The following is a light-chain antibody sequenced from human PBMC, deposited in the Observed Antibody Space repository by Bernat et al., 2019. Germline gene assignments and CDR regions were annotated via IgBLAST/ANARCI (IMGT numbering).Light chain of an antibody. J-gene: IGKJ1*01. CDR2: KAS. CDR3: QQYNSYPWT. Sequence: DIQMTQSPSTLSASVGDRVTITCRASQSTSSWLAWYQQKPGKAPKLLIYKASSLESGVLSRFSGSGSGTEFTLTISSLQPDDFATYYCQQYNSYPWTVGQGTKVEIK. CDR1: QSTSSW. V-gene: IGKV1-5*03.